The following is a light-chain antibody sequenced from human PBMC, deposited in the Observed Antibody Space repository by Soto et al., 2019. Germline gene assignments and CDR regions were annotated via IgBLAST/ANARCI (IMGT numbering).Light chain of an antibody. J-gene: IGLJ2*01. CDR1: RSDVGNYNY. V-gene: IGLV2-14*01. CDR3: CSYTTISTLV. Sequence: QSALTQPASVSGSPGQSITISCTGTRSDVGNYNYVTWYQQHPGKAPKLIIYDVSNRPSGVSNRFSGSKSGNTASLTISGLQAGDEADYYCCSYTTISTLVFGGGTKVTVL. CDR2: DVS.